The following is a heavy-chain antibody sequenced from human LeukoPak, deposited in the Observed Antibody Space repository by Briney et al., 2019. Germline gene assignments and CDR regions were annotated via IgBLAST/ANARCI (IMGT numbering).Heavy chain of an antibody. D-gene: IGHD3-3*01. CDR1: GFTVSGNY. V-gene: IGHV3-66*01. CDR3: ARVFWDKDGFIGAFDI. Sequence: PGGSLRLSCAASGFTVSGNYMSWVRQAPGKGLEWVSIIYSGDSTYYADSVKGRFTISRDNSKNTLYLQMNSLRAEDTAVYYCARVFWDKDGFIGAFDIWGQGTMVTVSS. J-gene: IGHJ3*02. CDR2: IYSGDST.